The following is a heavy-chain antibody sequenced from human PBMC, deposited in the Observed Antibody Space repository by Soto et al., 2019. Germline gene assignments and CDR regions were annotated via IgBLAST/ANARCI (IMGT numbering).Heavy chain of an antibody. Sequence: QVQLVESGGGVVQPGRSLRLSCEASGFAIRSNAIHWVRQAPGKGLEWVAVISFEGSYKYYADSVKGRFTVSRDNSKNTVSLQMDSLTGEDWVLYYCVRAAGIAAAGSSQGVLWGQGTLVTVSS. CDR3: VRAAGIAAAGSSQGVL. J-gene: IGHJ4*02. CDR2: ISFEGSYK. V-gene: IGHV3-30*04. CDR1: GFAIRSNA. D-gene: IGHD6-13*01.